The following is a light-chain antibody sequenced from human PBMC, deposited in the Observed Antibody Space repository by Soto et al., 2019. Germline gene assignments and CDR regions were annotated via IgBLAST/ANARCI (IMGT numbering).Light chain of an antibody. CDR2: GNS. J-gene: IGLJ3*02. Sequence: QLVLTQPPSVSGAPGQRVTISCTGSSSNIGAGYEIHWYQQLPGTAPKLLIYGNSNRPSGVPDRFSGSKSGTSASLAITGLQAEDEADYYCQSYDTRLSTSGVFGGGTKLTVL. V-gene: IGLV1-40*01. CDR1: SSNIGAGYE. CDR3: QSYDTRLSTSGV.